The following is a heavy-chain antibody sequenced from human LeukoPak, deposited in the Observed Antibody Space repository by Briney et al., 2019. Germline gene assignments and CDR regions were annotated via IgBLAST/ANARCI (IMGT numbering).Heavy chain of an antibody. Sequence: SETLSLTCTVSGGSIRSYYWSWIRQPPGKGLEWIGEINHSGSTNYNPSLKSRVSISVDTSKNHFSLKLSSVTAADTAVYYCARGRVYTYGLTDAFDIWGQGTMVTVSS. CDR2: INHSGST. J-gene: IGHJ3*02. D-gene: IGHD5-18*01. CDR3: ARGRVYTYGLTDAFDI. V-gene: IGHV4-34*01. CDR1: GGSIRSYY.